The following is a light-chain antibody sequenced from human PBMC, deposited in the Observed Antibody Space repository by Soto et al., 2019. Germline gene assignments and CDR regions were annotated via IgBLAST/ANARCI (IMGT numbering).Light chain of an antibody. V-gene: IGLV2-14*01. Sequence: QSALTQPASVSGSPGQSITISCTGTSSDGGGYNYVSWYQQHPGKAPKLMIYDVSNRPSGVSNRFSGSKTGNTASLTISGLQAEDEADYYCSSYTGSSTPVVFGGGTKLTVL. J-gene: IGLJ2*01. CDR1: SSDGGGYNY. CDR2: DVS. CDR3: SSYTGSSTPVV.